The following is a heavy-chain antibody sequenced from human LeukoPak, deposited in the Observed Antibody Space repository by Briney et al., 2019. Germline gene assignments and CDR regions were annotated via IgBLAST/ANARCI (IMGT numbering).Heavy chain of an antibody. V-gene: IGHV3-30*04. CDR1: GFTFSSYV. D-gene: IGHD2-2*01. Sequence: PGGSLRLSCAASGFTFSSYVMHWVRQAPGKGLEWVAIISYDGSNEYYADSVKGRFTISRDNSKNTLYLQMNSLRAADTAVYYCARVLTGYQPYYFDYWGQGTLVTVSS. CDR3: ARVLTGYQPYYFDY. J-gene: IGHJ4*02. CDR2: ISYDGSNE.